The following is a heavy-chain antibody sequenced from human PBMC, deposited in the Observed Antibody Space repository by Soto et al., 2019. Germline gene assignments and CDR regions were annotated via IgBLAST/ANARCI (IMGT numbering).Heavy chain of an antibody. D-gene: IGHD3-16*01. CDR2: IKTDGTGK. J-gene: IGHJ4*01. Sequence: XGSLSLSCVAPGFTFKSHWMHWVRQAPGKGLVWVSRIKTDGTGKTYADSVKGRFTISRDNSKNTLYLQMDSLRAEDTAVYYCARDIAYSYADWGQGTLVTVSS. CDR3: ARDIAYSYAD. V-gene: IGHV3-74*01. CDR1: GFTFKSHW.